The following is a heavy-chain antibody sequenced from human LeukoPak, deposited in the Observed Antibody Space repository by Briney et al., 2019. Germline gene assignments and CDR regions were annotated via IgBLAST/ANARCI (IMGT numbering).Heavy chain of an antibody. V-gene: IGHV3-30-3*01. CDR1: GFTFSSYA. J-gene: IGHJ3*02. CDR3: ASSKDIVVVVAATMGAFDI. D-gene: IGHD2-15*01. Sequence: PGGSLRLSCAASGFTFSSYAMHWVRQAPGKGLEWVAVISYDGSNKYYADSVKGRFTISRDNSKNTLYLQMNSLRAEDTAVYYCASSKDIVVVVAATMGAFDIWGQGTMVTVSS. CDR2: ISYDGSNK.